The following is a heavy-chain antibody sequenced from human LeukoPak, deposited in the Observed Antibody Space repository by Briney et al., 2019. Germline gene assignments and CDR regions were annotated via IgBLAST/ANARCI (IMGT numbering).Heavy chain of an antibody. J-gene: IGHJ6*03. V-gene: IGHV3-48*03. Sequence: GGSLRLSCAASGFTFSTYEMHWVRQAPGKGLEWVSDISSSGSTVYYADSVKGRFTISRDNAKNSLYLQMNSLRAEDTAVYYCARVLSNWSNNYYYMDVWGKGATVTVSS. CDR2: ISSSGSTV. D-gene: IGHD6-13*01. CDR1: GFTFSTYE. CDR3: ARVLSNWSNNYYYMDV.